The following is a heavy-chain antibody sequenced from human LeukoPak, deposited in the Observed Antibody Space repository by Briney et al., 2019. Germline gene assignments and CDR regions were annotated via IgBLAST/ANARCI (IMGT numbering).Heavy chain of an antibody. D-gene: IGHD6-19*01. CDR3: AHQEYGHGWHPFQH. V-gene: IGHV2-5*01. CDR1: GFSLITNEVG. CDR2: FYYNNNK. J-gene: IGHJ1*01. Sequence: SGPTLVNPTQTLTLTCTFSGFSLITNEVGVGWIRQPPGKALEWLALFYYNNNKFYSPSLENRVTVSKDTSKNQVVLTLTNMDPMDKATYYCAHQEYGHGWHPFQHWGQGTLVTVFS.